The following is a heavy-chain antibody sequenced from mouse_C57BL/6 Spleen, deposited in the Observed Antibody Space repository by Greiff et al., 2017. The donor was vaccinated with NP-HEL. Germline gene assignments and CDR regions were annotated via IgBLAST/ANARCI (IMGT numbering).Heavy chain of an antibody. CDR3: ARGGYFDY. Sequence: QVQLQQSGAELVRPAASVKLSCKAPASHCPLPFMHFFNPRPIQGLELIGNIDPSSISTHYNQKFKDKATLTVDKSSSTAYMQLSSLTSEDSAVYYCARGGYFDYWGQGTTLTVSS. V-gene: IGHV1-52*01. CDR2: IDPSSIST. CDR1: ASHCPLPF. J-gene: IGHJ2*01.